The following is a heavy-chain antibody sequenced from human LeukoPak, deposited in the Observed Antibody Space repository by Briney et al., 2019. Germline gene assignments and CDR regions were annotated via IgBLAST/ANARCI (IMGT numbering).Heavy chain of an antibody. CDR1: GGTFSSYA. V-gene: IGHV1-69*13. Sequence: SVTVSCTASGGTFSSYAISWVRQAPGQGLEWMGGIIPIFGTANYAQKFQGRVTITADESTSTAYMELSSLRSEDTAVYYCAREDHIAVAGTGVLGDWGQGTLVTVSS. J-gene: IGHJ1*01. CDR3: AREDHIAVAGTGVLGD. CDR2: IIPIFGTA. D-gene: IGHD6-19*01.